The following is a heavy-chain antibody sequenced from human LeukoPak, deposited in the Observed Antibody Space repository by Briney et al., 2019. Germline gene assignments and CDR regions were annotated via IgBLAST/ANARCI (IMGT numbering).Heavy chain of an antibody. CDR2: INPNSGGT. CDR3: ATKLSQFPNYYDSSGPVAFDI. V-gene: IGHV1-2*02. J-gene: IGHJ3*02. D-gene: IGHD3-22*01. Sequence: GASVKVSCKASGYTFTGYYMHWVRQAPGQGLEWMGWINPNSGGTNYAQKFQGRVTMTEDTSTDTAYMELSSLRSEDTAVYYCATKLSQFPNYYDSSGPVAFDIWGQGTMVTVSS. CDR1: GYTFTGYY.